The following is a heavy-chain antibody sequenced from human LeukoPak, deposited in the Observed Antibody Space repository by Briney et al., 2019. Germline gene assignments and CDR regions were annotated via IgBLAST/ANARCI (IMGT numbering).Heavy chain of an antibody. CDR1: GYTFTSYG. Sequence: GASVTASCKASGYTFTSYGISWERQAPGQGLEWMGWISAYNGKTNYAQRLRGRVPLTTDTSTSTAYMELRSLRSDDTAFYYCASHPLYSPWGQGTLVTVSS. CDR2: ISAYNGKT. D-gene: IGHD1-26*01. CDR3: ASHPLYSP. V-gene: IGHV1-18*01. J-gene: IGHJ5*02.